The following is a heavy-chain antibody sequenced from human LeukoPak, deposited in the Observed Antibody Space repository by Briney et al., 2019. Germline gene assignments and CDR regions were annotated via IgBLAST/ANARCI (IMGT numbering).Heavy chain of an antibody. D-gene: IGHD4-17*01. CDR3: AKAPTVTASDYYYMDV. J-gene: IGHJ6*03. Sequence: GGSLRLSCAASGFTFSSYAMSWVRQAPGKGLEWVSSISGRGTSTYYADSAKGRFTISRDNSKNTLYLQMNSLRGEDTAVYYCAKAPTVTASDYYYMDVWGRGTTVTVSS. V-gene: IGHV3-23*01. CDR1: GFTFSSYA. CDR2: ISGRGTST.